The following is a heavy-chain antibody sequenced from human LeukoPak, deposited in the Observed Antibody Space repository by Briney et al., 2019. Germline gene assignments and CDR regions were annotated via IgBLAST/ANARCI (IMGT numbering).Heavy chain of an antibody. CDR3: ANVVAATDYYYYGMDV. J-gene: IGHJ6*02. V-gene: IGHV3-30-3*01. CDR2: ISYDGSNK. D-gene: IGHD2-15*01. Sequence: PGGSLRLSCAASGFTFSSYAMHWVRQAPGKGLEWVAVISYDGSNKYYADSVKGRFTISRDNSKNTLYLQLNSLRDEDTAVYYCANVVAATDYYYYGMDVWGQGTTVTVSS. CDR1: GFTFSSYA.